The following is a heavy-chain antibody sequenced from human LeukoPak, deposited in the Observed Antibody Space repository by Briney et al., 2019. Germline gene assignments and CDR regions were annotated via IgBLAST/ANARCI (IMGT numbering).Heavy chain of an antibody. V-gene: IGHV1-2*02. CDR3: ARVRFVVVPAASYYGMDV. CDR1: GYTFTGYY. CDR2: INPNSGGT. Sequence: GASVKVSCKASGYTFTGYYMHWVRQAPGQGLEWMGWINPNSGGTNYAQKFQGRVTMTRDTSISTAYMELSRLRSDDTAVYYCARVRFVVVPAASYYGMDVWGQGTTVTVSS. J-gene: IGHJ6*02. D-gene: IGHD2-2*01.